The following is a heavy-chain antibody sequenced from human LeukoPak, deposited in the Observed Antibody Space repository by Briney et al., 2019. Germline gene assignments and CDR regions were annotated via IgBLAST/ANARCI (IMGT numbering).Heavy chain of an antibody. CDR2: IYYSGNT. CDR1: GGSISPYY. D-gene: IGHD3-22*01. Sequence: SETLSLTCTVSGGSISPYYWSWIRQPPGKGLEWLGYIYYSGNTDYNPSLKSRFAISVDTSKNQFSLKLSSVTAADTAVYYCAREAYYYDSSGYSGNWGQGTLVTVSS. V-gene: IGHV4-59*01. CDR3: AREAYYYDSSGYSGN. J-gene: IGHJ4*02.